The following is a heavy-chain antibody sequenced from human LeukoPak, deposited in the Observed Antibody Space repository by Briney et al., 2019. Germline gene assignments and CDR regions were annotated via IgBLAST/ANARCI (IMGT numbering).Heavy chain of an antibody. Sequence: TLSLTCTVSGASITSSYWSWIRQPPGKALEWLARIDWDDDKYYSTSLKTRLTISKDTSKNQVVLTMTNMDPVDTATYYCARTGLTTMVRSYYFDYWGQGTLVTVSS. V-gene: IGHV2-70*11. D-gene: IGHD3-10*01. CDR2: IDWDDDK. CDR1: GASITSSY. J-gene: IGHJ4*02. CDR3: ARTGLTTMVRSYYFDY.